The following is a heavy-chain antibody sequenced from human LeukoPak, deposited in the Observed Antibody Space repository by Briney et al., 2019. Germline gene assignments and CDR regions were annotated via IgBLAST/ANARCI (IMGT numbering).Heavy chain of an antibody. D-gene: IGHD1-7*01. V-gene: IGHV3-23*01. J-gene: IGHJ4*02. Sequence: PXGSLRLSCAASGFTFSSYGMHWVRQAPGKGMEWVSVISGSGGSTFYADSVKGRFTISRDNSKNTLYLQMNSLRAEDTAVYYCAKEGNRAGTFEWGQGTLVTVSS. CDR1: GFTFSSYG. CDR2: ISGSGGST. CDR3: AKEGNRAGTFE.